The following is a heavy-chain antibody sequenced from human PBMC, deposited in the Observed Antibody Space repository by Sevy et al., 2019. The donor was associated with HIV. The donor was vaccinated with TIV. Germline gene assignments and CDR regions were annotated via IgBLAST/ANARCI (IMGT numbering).Heavy chain of an antibody. CDR3: ARQDPTCYCGMDV. CDR1: GYSFTSYW. V-gene: IGHV5-51*01. CDR2: IYPGDSDT. D-gene: IGHD1-1*01. J-gene: IGHJ6*02. Sequence: GESLKISCKGSGYSFTSYWIGWVRQMPGKGLEWMGIIYPGDSDTRYSPSFQGQVTISADKSINTAYLQWSSLKASDTAMYYCARQDPTCYCGMDVWGQGTTVTVSS.